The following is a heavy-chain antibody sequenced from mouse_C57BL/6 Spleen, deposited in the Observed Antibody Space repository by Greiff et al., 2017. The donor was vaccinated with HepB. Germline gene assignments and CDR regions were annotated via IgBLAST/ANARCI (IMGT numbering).Heavy chain of an antibody. D-gene: IGHD1-1*01. J-gene: IGHJ4*01. CDR1: GYTFTSYG. CDR2: IYPRSGNT. Sequence: QVQLQQSGAELARPGASVKLSCKASGYTFTSYGISWVKQRTGQGLEWIGEIYPRSGNTYYNEKFKGKATLTADKSSSTAYMELRSLTSEDSAVYFCATIITTVVATGGAMDYWGQGTSVTVSS. V-gene: IGHV1-81*01. CDR3: ATIITTVVATGGAMDY.